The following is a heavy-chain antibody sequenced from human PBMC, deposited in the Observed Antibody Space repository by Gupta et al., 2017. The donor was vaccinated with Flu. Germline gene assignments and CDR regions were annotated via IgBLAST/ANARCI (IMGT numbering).Heavy chain of an antibody. Sequence: QVQLVESGGGVVQPGRSLRLSCAASGFTFNIYGMHWLRQAPGKGLEWVAVISYDGITKFYGDSVKGRFTISRDTSKNTLYLQMNSLRPEDTALYYCAKEFRVRGGFDPWGQGTRVTVSS. CDR3: AKEFRVRGGFDP. D-gene: IGHD3-10*01. CDR1: GFTFNIYG. J-gene: IGHJ5*02. V-gene: IGHV3-30*18. CDR2: ISYDGITK.